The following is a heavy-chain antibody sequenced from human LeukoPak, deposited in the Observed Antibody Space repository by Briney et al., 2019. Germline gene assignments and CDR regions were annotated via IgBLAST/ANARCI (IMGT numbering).Heavy chain of an antibody. D-gene: IGHD4-23*01. J-gene: IGHJ3*02. CDR3: ARDRPYGGNSLDI. CDR2: IYYSGST. CDR1: GGSISSGGYY. V-gene: IGHV4-31*03. Sequence: SETLSLTCTVSGGSISSGGYYWSWIRQHPGKGLEWIGYIYYSGSTYYNPSLKSRVTISVDTSKNRFSLKLSSVTAADTAVYYCARDRPYGGNSLDIWGQGTMVTVSS.